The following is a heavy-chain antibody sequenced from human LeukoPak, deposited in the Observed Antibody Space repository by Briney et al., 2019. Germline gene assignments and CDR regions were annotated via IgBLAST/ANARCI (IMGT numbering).Heavy chain of an antibody. Sequence: GESLQISSQGSGYYFTNYWIGWVRQLPGEGLEWMGIIYPGNSDTTYSPSFQGQVTISADKSISTAYLQWRSLKASDTAMYYCARRSDNLFDPWGQGTLVTVSS. J-gene: IGHJ5*02. D-gene: IGHD3-10*01. V-gene: IGHV5-51*01. CDR2: IYPGNSDT. CDR1: GYYFTNYW. CDR3: ARRSDNLFDP.